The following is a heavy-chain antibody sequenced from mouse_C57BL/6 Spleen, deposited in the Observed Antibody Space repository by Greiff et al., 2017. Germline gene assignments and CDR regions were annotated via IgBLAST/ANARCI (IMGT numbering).Heavy chain of an antibody. Sequence: QVHVKQPGAELVKPGASVKLSCKASGYTFTSYWMHWVKQRPGQGLEWIGMIHPNSGSTNYNEKFKSKATLTVDKSSSTAYMQLSSLTSEDSAVYYCARGDGYYVGYWGQGTTLTVSS. D-gene: IGHD2-3*01. CDR1: GYTFTSYW. CDR2: IHPNSGST. V-gene: IGHV1-64*01. J-gene: IGHJ2*01. CDR3: ARGDGYYVGY.